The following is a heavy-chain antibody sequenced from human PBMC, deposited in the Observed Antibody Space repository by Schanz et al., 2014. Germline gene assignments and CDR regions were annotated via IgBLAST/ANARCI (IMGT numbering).Heavy chain of an antibody. CDR2: INTNTANP. D-gene: IGHD5-12*01. V-gene: IGHV7-4-1*02. Sequence: QVQLVQSGAEVKKPGPSVKVSCKASGGTFSSYTISWVRQAPGQGLEWMGWINTNTANPTYAQGFTGRFVYTLDASVTTAYLEISSLKAEDTAVYYCARGYSGYSHFDYWGQGALVTVSS. CDR3: ARGYSGYSHFDY. CDR1: GGTFSSYT. J-gene: IGHJ4*02.